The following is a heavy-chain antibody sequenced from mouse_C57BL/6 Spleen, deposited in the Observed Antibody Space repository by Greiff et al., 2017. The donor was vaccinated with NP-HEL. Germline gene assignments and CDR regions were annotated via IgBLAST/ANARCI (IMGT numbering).Heavy chain of an antibody. V-gene: IGHV1-26*01. CDR3: ERENYGSSYGYFDV. CDR2: INPNNGGT. Sequence: EVQLQQSGPELVKPGASVKISCKASGYTFTDYYMNWVKQSHGKSLEWIGDINPNNGGTSYNQKFKGKATLTVDKSSSTAYMELRSLTAEDSAVYYCERENYGSSYGYFDVWGTGTTVTVSS. J-gene: IGHJ1*03. D-gene: IGHD1-1*01. CDR1: GYTFTDYY.